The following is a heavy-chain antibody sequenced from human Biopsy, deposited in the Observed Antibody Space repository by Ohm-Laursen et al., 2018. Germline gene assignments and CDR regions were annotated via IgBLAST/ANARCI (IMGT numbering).Heavy chain of an antibody. V-gene: IGHV4-59*11. CDR2: ISHTGYT. CDR3: ARGSNDFGGLYFPR. D-gene: IGHD4-23*01. J-gene: IGHJ4*02. Sequence: PSETLSLTWIVSGGSFTGHYWTWIRQPPGKGLEWIGHISHTGYTSYKSSLKSRVTISLDTSRNHFSLRLSSLTAADTAVYYCARGSNDFGGLYFPRWGQGTLLTVSS. CDR1: GGSFTGHY.